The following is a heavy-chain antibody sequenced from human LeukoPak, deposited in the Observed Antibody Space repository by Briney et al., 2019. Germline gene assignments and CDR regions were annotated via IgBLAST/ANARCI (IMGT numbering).Heavy chain of an antibody. CDR3: ARVGYYYDSSGYLLALATHSATNWFDP. CDR1: GYTFTGYY. CDR2: INPNSGGT. V-gene: IGHV1-2*02. Sequence: GASVKVSCKASGYTFTGYYMHWVRRAPGQGLEWMGWINPNSGGTNYAQKFQGRVTMTRDTSISTAYMELSRLRSDDTAVYYCARVGYYYDSSGYLLALATHSATNWFDPWGQGTLVTVSS. J-gene: IGHJ5*02. D-gene: IGHD3-22*01.